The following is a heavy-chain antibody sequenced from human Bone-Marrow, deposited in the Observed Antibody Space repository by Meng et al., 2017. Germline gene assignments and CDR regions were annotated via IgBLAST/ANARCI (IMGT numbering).Heavy chain of an antibody. Sequence: ASVKVSCKVSRYTLTELSMHWVRQAPGKGLEWMGGFDPEDGETIYAQKFQGRVTMTEDTSTDTAYMELSSLRSEDTAVYYCATDSSSWPIDAFDIWGQGTMVTVSS. D-gene: IGHD6-13*01. CDR3: ATDSSSWPIDAFDI. CDR1: RYTLTELS. V-gene: IGHV1-24*01. J-gene: IGHJ3*02. CDR2: FDPEDGET.